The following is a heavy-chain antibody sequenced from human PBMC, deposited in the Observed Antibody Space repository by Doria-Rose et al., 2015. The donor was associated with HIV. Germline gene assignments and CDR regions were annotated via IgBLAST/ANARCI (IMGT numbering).Heavy chain of an antibody. V-gene: IGHV2-26*01. CDR2: IFSDDER. CDR3: ARIKSSRWYHKYYFDF. CDR1: GVSLSSPGMG. J-gene: IGHJ4*02. D-gene: IGHD6-13*01. Sequence: VTLKESGPVLVKPTETLTLTCTVSGVSLSSPGMGVSWIRQPPGKALEWLANIFSDDERSYKTSRKSRLTSSRGTSKSQVVVTMTDMDPVDTATYYCARIKSSRWYHKYYFDFWGQGTLVIVSA.